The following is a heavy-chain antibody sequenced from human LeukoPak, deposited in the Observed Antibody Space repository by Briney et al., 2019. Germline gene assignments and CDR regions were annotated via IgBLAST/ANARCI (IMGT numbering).Heavy chain of an antibody. CDR1: GSSLTTTYY. J-gene: IGHJ4*02. CDR3: ARVLNAPKFIDS. CDR2: VFQLQTVRT. D-gene: IGHD2-8*01. V-gene: IGHV4-38-2*02. Sequence: SETLSLTCTVSGSSLTTTYYWAWFRQPPGKGLEWIATVFQLQTVRTFYNPSLESRVTMSLDTSQNQFSLNLTSVTAADTALYFCARVLNAPKFIDSWCQGTLVTVSS.